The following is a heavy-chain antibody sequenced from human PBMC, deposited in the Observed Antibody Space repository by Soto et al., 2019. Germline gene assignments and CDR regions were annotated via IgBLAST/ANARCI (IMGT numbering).Heavy chain of an antibody. CDR2: IYHSGST. CDR3: ARAGGLGAVAADY. Sequence: QLQLQESGSGLVKPSQTLSLTCAVSGGSISSGGYSWSWIRQPPGKGLEWIGFIYHSGSTYYNPSLKSRVTISVDRSKNQFSLKLSSVTAADTAVYYCARAGGLGAVAADYWGQGTLVTVSS. CDR1: GGSISSGGYS. V-gene: IGHV4-30-2*01. D-gene: IGHD6-19*01. J-gene: IGHJ4*02.